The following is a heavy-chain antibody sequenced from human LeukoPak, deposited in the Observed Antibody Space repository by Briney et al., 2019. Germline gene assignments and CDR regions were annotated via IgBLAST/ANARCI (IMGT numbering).Heavy chain of an antibody. CDR3: AKILSYGDFPTRAFDY. J-gene: IGHJ4*02. D-gene: IGHD4-17*01. V-gene: IGHV3-30*18. CDR2: ISYDGSNK. CDR1: GFTFSSYG. Sequence: GRSLRLSCAASGFTFSSYGMHWVRQAPGKGLEWVAVISYDGSNKYYADSVKGRFTISRDNSKNTLYLQMNSLRAEDTAVYYCAKILSYGDFPTRAFDYWGQGTLVTVSS.